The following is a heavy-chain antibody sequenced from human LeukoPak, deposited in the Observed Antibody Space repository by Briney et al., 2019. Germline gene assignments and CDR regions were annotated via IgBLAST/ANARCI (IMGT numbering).Heavy chain of an antibody. CDR2: INSDGSST. D-gene: IGHD5-12*01. CDR3: AREGRVTGYDFDY. J-gene: IGHJ4*02. V-gene: IGHV3-74*03. Sequence: GSLRLSCEASGFTFSSYGMHWVRQVPGEGLVWVSRINSDGSSTTYADSVKGRFTISRDNAKNTLNLQMNSLRVEDTAVYYCAREGRVTGYDFDYWGQGTLVTVSS. CDR1: GFTFSSYG.